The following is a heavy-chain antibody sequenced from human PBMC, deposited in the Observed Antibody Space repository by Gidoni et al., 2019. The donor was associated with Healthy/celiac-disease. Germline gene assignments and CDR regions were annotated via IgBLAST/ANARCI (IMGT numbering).Heavy chain of an antibody. V-gene: IGHV2-5*02. CDR1: GFSLSTSGVG. D-gene: IGHD6-19*01. CDR3: AHLTVVGTFFDY. J-gene: IGHJ4*02. CDR2: IYWDDDT. Sequence: ITLKESGPTLVKHTQPLTLTCTFSGFSLSTSGVGVGWIRQPPGKALEWLALIYWDDDTRYSPSLKSRLTITKETSKNQVVLTMTNMDPVDTATYYCAHLTVVGTFFDYWGQGTLVTVSS.